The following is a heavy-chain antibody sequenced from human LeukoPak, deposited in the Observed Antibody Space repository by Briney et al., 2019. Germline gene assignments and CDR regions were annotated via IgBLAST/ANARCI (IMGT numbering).Heavy chain of an antibody. CDR3: ARENPGVDV. V-gene: IGHV3-48*04. CDR2: ISSGSGTI. CDR1: GFTFSNYG. D-gene: IGHD1-14*01. Sequence: GGSLRLSCAASGFTFSNYGMNWVRQAPGKGLEWVSYISSGSGTITYADSVKGRFTISRDNAKNSLYLQMNSLRAEDTAVYYCARENPGVDVWGQGTTVTVSS. J-gene: IGHJ6*02.